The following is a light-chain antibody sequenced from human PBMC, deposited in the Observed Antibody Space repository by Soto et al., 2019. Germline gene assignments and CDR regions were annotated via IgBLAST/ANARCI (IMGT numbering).Light chain of an antibody. V-gene: IGLV2-8*01. CDR2: EVS. Sequence: QSALTQPPSASGSPGQSVTISCTGTSSDIGTFKYVSWYQHYPGKAPKLMLYEVSKRPSGVPDRFSGSKSGNTAALTVSGLQAEDEAEYYCSSYAAGIPVFGTGTKLTFL. CDR3: SSYAAGIPV. J-gene: IGLJ1*01. CDR1: SSDIGTFKY.